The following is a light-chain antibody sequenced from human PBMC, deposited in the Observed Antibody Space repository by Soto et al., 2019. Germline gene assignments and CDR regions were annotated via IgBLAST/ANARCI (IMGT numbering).Light chain of an antibody. Sequence: DIQMTQSPSSLSASIGDRVTISCRASQGISNSLAWYQQKAGEVPKLLIYAASTSHSGVPSRFRGSGSGTDFTLTISSLQPEDVATYYCQNYKSAPRTCGQGTKVEIK. CDR2: AAS. CDR3: QNYKSAPRT. J-gene: IGKJ1*01. V-gene: IGKV1-27*01. CDR1: QGISNS.